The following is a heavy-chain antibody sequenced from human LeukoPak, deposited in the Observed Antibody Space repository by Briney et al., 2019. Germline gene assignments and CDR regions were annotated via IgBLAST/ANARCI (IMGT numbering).Heavy chain of an antibody. CDR1: GFTFSSYW. J-gene: IGHJ3*02. CDR2: IKQDGSEK. D-gene: IGHD3-22*01. V-gene: IGHV3-7*01. Sequence: AGGSLRLSCAASGFTFSSYWMSWVRQAPGKGLEWVANIKQDGSEKYYVDSVKGRFTISRDNAKNSLYLQMNSLRAEDTAVYYCAREGGYYYDSSGYSNDAFDIWGQGTMVTVSS. CDR3: AREGGYYYDSSGYSNDAFDI.